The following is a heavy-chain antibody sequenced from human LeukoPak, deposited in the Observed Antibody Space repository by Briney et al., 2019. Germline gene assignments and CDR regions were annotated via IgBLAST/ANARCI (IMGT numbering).Heavy chain of an antibody. V-gene: IGHV3-33*08. J-gene: IGHJ6*02. CDR1: RFTFTTSI. D-gene: IGHD3-3*01. CDR2: IWNDGSHE. Sequence: GGSLRLSCAASRFTFTTSIIHWVRQAPGKGLEWVAVIWNDGSHEYYADSVKGRFTISRDNSKNTLFLQMNSLRAEDTALYYCARVQPGAITIFGVVRSGMDVWGQGTTVTVSS. CDR3: ARVQPGAITIFGVVRSGMDV.